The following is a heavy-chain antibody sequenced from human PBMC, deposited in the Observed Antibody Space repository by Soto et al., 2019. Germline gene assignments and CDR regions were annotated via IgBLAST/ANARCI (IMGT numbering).Heavy chain of an antibody. CDR2: INPNSGGT. D-gene: IGHD3-16*01. J-gene: IGHJ6*02. CDR1: GYTFTGYY. Sequence: ASVKVSCKASGYTFTGYYMHWVRQAPGQGLEWMGWINPNSGGTIYAQKFQGWVTMTRDTSISTAYMELSRLRSDDTAVYYCARERYDYVWGSYGYGYYYYGMDVWGQGTTVTVSS. V-gene: IGHV1-2*04. CDR3: ARERYDYVWGSYGYGYYYYGMDV.